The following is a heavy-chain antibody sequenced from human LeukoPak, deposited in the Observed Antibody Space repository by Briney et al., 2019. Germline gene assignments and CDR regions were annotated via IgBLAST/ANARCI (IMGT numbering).Heavy chain of an antibody. Sequence: ASVTVSCKASVYAFTDYYMHWVRQAPGQGQEWMGWINPNSGGTNYAQKFQGRVPMTTDTSISTAYMEVSRLRSDDTAVYYCARVRIGQQLDKYYYYSMDVWGQGTTVTVSS. J-gene: IGHJ6*02. CDR3: ARVRIGQQLDKYYYYSMDV. CDR1: VYAFTDYY. CDR2: INPNSGGT. D-gene: IGHD6-13*01. V-gene: IGHV1-2*02.